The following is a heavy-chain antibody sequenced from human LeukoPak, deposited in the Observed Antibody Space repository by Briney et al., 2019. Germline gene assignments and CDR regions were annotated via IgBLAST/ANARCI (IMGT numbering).Heavy chain of an antibody. J-gene: IGHJ6*03. Sequence: GGSLRLSCAASGFTFSNYTMHWVRLAPGKGLEWVAVISYDGSKKYYADSVKGRFTISRDNSKNTLYLQMNSLRAEDTAVYYCARAGYCSGTSCYIGFYYMDVWGKGTTVTVSS. D-gene: IGHD2-2*02. V-gene: IGHV3-30*04. CDR1: GFTFSNYT. CDR3: ARAGYCSGTSCYIGFYYMDV. CDR2: ISYDGSKK.